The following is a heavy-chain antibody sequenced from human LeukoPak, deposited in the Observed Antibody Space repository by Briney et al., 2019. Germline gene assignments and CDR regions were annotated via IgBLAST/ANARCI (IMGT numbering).Heavy chain of an antibody. D-gene: IGHD2-15*01. CDR3: ARHPVLGYCSGGSCYPDYYFDY. V-gene: IGHV4-59*08. J-gene: IGHJ4*02. Sequence: KPSETLSLTCTVSGGSISSYYWSWIRQPPGKGLEWIGYIYYSGSTNYNPSPKSRVTISVDTSKNQFSLKLSSVTAADTAVYYCARHPVLGYCSGGSCYPDYYFDYWGQGTLVTVSS. CDR1: GGSISSYY. CDR2: IYYSGST.